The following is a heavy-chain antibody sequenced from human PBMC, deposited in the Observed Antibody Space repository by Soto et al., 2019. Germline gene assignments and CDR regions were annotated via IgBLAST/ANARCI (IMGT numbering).Heavy chain of an antibody. D-gene: IGHD3-10*01. CDR1: GGTFSSYA. Sequence: QVQLVQSGAEVKKPGSSVKVSCKASGGTFSSYAISWVRQAPGQGLEWMGGIIPIFGTANYAQKFQGRVTITADESTGTAYMELSSPRSEDTAVYYCARDGGMVRGGGFDYWGQGTLVTVSS. CDR2: IIPIFGTA. V-gene: IGHV1-69*12. CDR3: ARDGGMVRGGGFDY. J-gene: IGHJ4*02.